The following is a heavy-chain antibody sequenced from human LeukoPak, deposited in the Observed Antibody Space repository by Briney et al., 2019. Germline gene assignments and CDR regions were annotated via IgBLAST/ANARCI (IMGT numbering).Heavy chain of an antibody. V-gene: IGHV3-21*01. Sequence: PGGSLRLSCAASGFTFSSYSMNWVRQAPGKGLEWVSSISSSSSYIYYAGSVKGRFTISRDNAKNSLYLQMNSLRAEDTAVYYCAIWRGYSSDAFDIWGQGTMVTVSS. J-gene: IGHJ3*02. D-gene: IGHD5-18*01. CDR1: GFTFSSYS. CDR2: ISSSSSYI. CDR3: AIWRGYSSDAFDI.